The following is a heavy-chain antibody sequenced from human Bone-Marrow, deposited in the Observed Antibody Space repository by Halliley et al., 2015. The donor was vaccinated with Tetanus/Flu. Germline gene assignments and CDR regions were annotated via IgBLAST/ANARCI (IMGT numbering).Heavy chain of an antibody. Sequence: SLRLSCAASGFTFSSYWMHWVRQAPGKGLVWVSRINSDGSSTSYADSVKGRFTVSRDNAKKTVYLQMNSLRAEDTAVYYCARDASSGYYIQYWGQGTLVTVSS. CDR2: INSDGSST. CDR1: GFTFSSYW. CDR3: ARDASSGYYIQY. D-gene: IGHD3-22*01. V-gene: IGHV3-74*01. J-gene: IGHJ1*01.